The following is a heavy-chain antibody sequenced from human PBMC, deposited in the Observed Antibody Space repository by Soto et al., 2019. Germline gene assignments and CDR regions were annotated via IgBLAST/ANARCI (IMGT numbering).Heavy chain of an antibody. CDR2: IYYSGNT. J-gene: IGHJ6*02. CDR1: GGSIRSGGYY. Sequence: PSETLSLTSTVSGGSIRSGGYYWSWVRQNPRRGLEWIGNIYYSGNTYYDPPLKSRLPISVDTSKNQFSLNLSSVTAADTAVYYCARDRLMATAGTARHYFGLDVWGQGTTVTVSS. V-gene: IGHV4-31*03. D-gene: IGHD2-8*01. CDR3: ARDRLMATAGTARHYFGLDV.